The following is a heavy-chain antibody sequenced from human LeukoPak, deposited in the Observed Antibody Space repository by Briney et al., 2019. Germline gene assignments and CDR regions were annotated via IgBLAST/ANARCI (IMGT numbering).Heavy chain of an antibody. V-gene: IGHV1-18*01. CDR2: ISAYNGNT. J-gene: IGHJ4*02. Sequence: APVKVSCKASGYTFTSYGISWVRQAPGQGLEWMGWISAYNGNTNYAQKLQGRVTMTKDTSTSTAYMELRSLRSDDTAVYYCARDLGWDGYNYNGYWGQGTLVTVSS. CDR3: ARDLGWDGYNYNGY. CDR1: GYTFTSYG. D-gene: IGHD5-24*01.